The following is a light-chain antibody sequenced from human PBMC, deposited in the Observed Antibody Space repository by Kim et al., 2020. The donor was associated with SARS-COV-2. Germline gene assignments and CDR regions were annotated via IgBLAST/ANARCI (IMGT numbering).Light chain of an antibody. CDR2: DNN. J-gene: IGLJ3*02. CDR1: SSNIGNNY. CDR3: GTWDNSLSGCV. V-gene: IGLV1-51*01. Sequence: QSVLTQPPSVSAAPGQKVTISCSGRSSNIGNNYVSWYQQLPGTAPKLLIYDNNNRPSGIPDRFSGSKSGTSATLAITGLQAGDEADYYCGTWDNSLSGCVFGGGTQLTVL.